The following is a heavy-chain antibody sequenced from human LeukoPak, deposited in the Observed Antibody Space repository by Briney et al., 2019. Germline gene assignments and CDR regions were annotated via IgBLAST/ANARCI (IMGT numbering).Heavy chain of an antibody. CDR3: TTGITTVRGVIHLIDY. Sequence: GGSLRLSCAASGFTFSNAWMSWVRQAPGKGLEWVGRIKSKTDGGTTDYAAPVKGRFTISRDDSKNTLYLQMNSLKTEDSAVYYCTTGITTVRGVIHLIDYWGQGTLVTVSS. CDR1: GFTFSNAW. J-gene: IGHJ4*02. CDR2: IKSKTDGGTT. D-gene: IGHD3-10*01. V-gene: IGHV3-15*01.